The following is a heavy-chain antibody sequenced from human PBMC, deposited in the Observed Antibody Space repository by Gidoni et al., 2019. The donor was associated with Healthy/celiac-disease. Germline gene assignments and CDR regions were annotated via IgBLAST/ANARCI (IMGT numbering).Heavy chain of an antibody. CDR3: ASEKITMVRGVIITNAFDI. J-gene: IGHJ3*02. V-gene: IGHV4-39*01. D-gene: IGHD3-10*01. Sequence: QLQLQESGPGLVKPSETLSLTCTVSGGSISSSSYYWGWIRQPPGKGLEWIGSIYYSGSTYYNPSLKSRVTISVDTSKNQFSLKLSSVTAADTAVYYCASEKITMVRGVIITNAFDIWGQGTMVTVSS. CDR1: GGSISSSSYY. CDR2: IYYSGST.